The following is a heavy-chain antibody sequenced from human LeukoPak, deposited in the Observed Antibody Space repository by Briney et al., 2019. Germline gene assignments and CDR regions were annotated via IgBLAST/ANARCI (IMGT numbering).Heavy chain of an antibody. Sequence: SETLSLTCTVSGGSLSSAHGWSWIRQPPGKGLEWIGYSQNSGCTNCNPSLKSRVAISVDTSKNQFSLKLSSVTAADTAVYYCARSLYSRYYYYGMDVWGQGTTVTVSS. J-gene: IGHJ6*02. V-gene: IGHV4-61*01. D-gene: IGHD4-11*01. CDR1: GGSLSSAHG. CDR2: SQNSGCT. CDR3: ARSLYSRYYYYGMDV.